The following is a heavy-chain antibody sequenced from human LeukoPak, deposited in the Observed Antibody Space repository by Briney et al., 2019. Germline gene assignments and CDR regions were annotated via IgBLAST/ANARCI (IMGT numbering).Heavy chain of an antibody. V-gene: IGHV4-34*01. CDR3: ASLTYIVVVPAATHNTRFDY. CDR1: GGSFSGYY. J-gene: IGHJ4*02. CDR2: INHSGST. Sequence: SETLSLTCAVYGGSFSGYYWSWIRQPPGKGLEWIGEINHSGSTNYNPSLKSRVTISVDTSKNQFSLKLSSVTAADTAVYYCASLTYIVVVPAATHNTRFDYWGQGTLVTVSS. D-gene: IGHD2-2*01.